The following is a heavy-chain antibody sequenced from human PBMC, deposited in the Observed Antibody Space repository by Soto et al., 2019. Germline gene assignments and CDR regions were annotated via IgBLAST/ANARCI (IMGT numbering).Heavy chain of an antibody. V-gene: IGHV4-39*01. CDR3: ARHSVLRFLGGP. Sequence: SETLSLTCTVFGGSIGSTTYYWVWIRQSPGKGLEWIGSIYYSGSTYLNPSLKSRVTISVDTSKNQFSLKLSSVTAADTAVYYCARHSVLRFLGGPWGQGNLVTVPS. CDR2: IYYSGST. J-gene: IGHJ5*02. D-gene: IGHD3-3*01. CDR1: GGSIGSTTYY.